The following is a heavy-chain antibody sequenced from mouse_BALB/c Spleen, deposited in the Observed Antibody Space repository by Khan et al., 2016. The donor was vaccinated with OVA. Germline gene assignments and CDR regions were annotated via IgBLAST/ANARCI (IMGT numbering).Heavy chain of an antibody. Sequence: QVQLKEPGPGLVAPSQSLSITCTVSGVSLTSYGVHWVRQPPGKGMEWLGEIWAGGRTNYNSALHAKLSIIQDNSKSQVCLNMNRPHSDDTDVYYCARLEEIWGQGTTLTVSS. CDR2: IWAGGRT. J-gene: IGHJ2*01. V-gene: IGHV2-9*02. CDR1: GVSLTSYG. CDR3: ARLEEI.